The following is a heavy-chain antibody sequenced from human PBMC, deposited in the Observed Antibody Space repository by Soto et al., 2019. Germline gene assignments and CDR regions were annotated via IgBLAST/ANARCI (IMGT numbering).Heavy chain of an antibody. J-gene: IGHJ5*02. CDR1: GYTFTSYG. Sequence: ASVKVSCKASGYTFTSYGISWVRQAPGQGLEWMGWISAYNGNTNYAQKLQGRVTMTTDTSTSTAYMELRSLRSDDTAVYYCARDPLAYCGGDCYSYDWFDPWGQGTLVTV. CDR2: ISAYNGNT. V-gene: IGHV1-18*01. CDR3: ARDPLAYCGGDCYSYDWFDP. D-gene: IGHD2-21*02.